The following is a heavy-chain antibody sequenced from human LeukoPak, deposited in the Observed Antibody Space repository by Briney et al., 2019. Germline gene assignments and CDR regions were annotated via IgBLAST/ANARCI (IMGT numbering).Heavy chain of an antibody. CDR3: ARDTKQLVDDFDY. D-gene: IGHD6-6*01. V-gene: IGHV3-21*01. CDR1: GFTFSSYS. CDR2: ISSSSSYI. Sequence: GGSLRLSCAASGFTFSSYSMNWVRQAPGKGLEWVSSISSSSSYIYYADSVKGRFTISRDNAKNSLYLQMNSLRAEDTAVYYCARDTKQLVDDFDYWGQATLVTGAS. J-gene: IGHJ4*02.